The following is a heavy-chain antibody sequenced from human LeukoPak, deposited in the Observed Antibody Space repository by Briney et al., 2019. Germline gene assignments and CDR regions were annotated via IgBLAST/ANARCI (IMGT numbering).Heavy chain of an antibody. V-gene: IGHV3-11*04. J-gene: IGHJ4*02. CDR1: GFTFSDYY. D-gene: IGHD3-3*01. CDR2: ISNSGSTI. CDR3: ARDRNFWSGYASPIDC. Sequence: KTGGSLRLSCAASGFTFSDYYMSWIRQAPGKGLEWVSYISNSGSTIYYADSVKGRFTISRDNAKDSLYLQMNSLRAEDTAVYFCARDRNFWSGYASPIDCWGQGTLVTVSS.